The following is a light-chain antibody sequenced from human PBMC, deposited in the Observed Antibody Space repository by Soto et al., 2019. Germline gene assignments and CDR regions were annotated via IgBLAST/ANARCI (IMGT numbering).Light chain of an antibody. J-gene: IGKJ5*01. CDR3: QQSYSTPQIT. Sequence: LTQSHATLSLSPGETATLSCRASQSVRNYLAWYQRKPGQAPRLLIYGASNRATGIPDRFSGSGSGTDFTLTISSLQPEDFATYYCQQSYSTPQITFGQGTRLAIK. CDR1: QSVRNY. V-gene: IGKV3-11*01. CDR2: GAS.